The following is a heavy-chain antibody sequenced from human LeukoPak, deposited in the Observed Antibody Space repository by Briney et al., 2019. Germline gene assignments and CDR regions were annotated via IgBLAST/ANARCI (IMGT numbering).Heavy chain of an antibody. Sequence: GASVKVSCKASGYTFTGYYMHWVRQAPGQGLEWMGWINPNSGGTNYAQKFQGRVTMTRDTSISTAYMELSRLRSDDTAVYYCARALGGPEPGIAIDYWGQGTLVTVSS. D-gene: IGHD6-13*01. CDR1: GYTFTGYY. CDR3: ARALGGPEPGIAIDY. V-gene: IGHV1-2*02. J-gene: IGHJ4*02. CDR2: INPNSGGT.